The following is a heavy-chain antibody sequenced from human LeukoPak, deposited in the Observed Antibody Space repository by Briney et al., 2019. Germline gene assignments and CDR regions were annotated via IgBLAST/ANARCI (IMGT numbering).Heavy chain of an antibody. V-gene: IGHV1-69*05. Sequence: VASVKVSCKASGGTFSSYAISWVRQAPGQGLEWMGGIIPIFGTANYAQKFQGRVTITTDESTSTAYMKLSSLRSEDTAVYYCASTPSGYDSSGYYSVYWGQGTLVTVSS. J-gene: IGHJ4*02. CDR3: ASTPSGYDSSGYYSVY. CDR2: IIPIFGTA. CDR1: GGTFSSYA. D-gene: IGHD3-22*01.